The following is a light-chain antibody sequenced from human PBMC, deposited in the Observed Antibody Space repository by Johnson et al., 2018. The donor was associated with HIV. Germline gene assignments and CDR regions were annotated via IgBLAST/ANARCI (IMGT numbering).Light chain of an antibody. J-gene: IGLJ1*01. CDR1: TSNIGNKY. CDR2: ENN. CDR3: GTWDAGLSVLYV. Sequence: QSVLTQPPSVSAAPGQKVTISCSGSTSNIGNKYVSWYQHLPGTAPKLLIYENNKRPSGIPDRFSGSKSGTTATLVIAGLQTGDEADYYCGTWDAGLSVLYVCGTGTKGTVL. V-gene: IGLV1-51*02.